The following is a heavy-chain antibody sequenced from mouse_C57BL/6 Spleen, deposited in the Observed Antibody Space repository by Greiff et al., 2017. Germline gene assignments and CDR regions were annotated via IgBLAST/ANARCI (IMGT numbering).Heavy chain of an antibody. CDR2: IDPETGGT. Sequence: VKVVESGAELVRPGASVTLSCKASGYTFTDYEMHWVKQTPVPGLEWIGAIDPETGGTAYNQKFKGKAILTADKSSSTAYMERRSLTSEDSAVYYCTRDSSGFDYWGQGTTLTGSS. CDR1: GYTFTDYE. D-gene: IGHD3-2*02. V-gene: IGHV1-15*01. CDR3: TRDSSGFDY. J-gene: IGHJ2*01.